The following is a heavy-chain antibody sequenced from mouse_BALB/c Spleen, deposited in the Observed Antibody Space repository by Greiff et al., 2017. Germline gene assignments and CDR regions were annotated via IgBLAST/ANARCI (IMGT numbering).Heavy chain of an antibody. Sequence: EVQVVESGGGLVQPKGSLKLSCAASGFTFNTYAMNWVRQAPGKGLEWVARIRSKSNNYATYYADSVKDRFTISRDDSQSMLYLQMNNLKTEDTAMYYCVRYDYVYYAMDYWGQGTSVTVSS. V-gene: IGHV10-1*02. J-gene: IGHJ4*01. CDR1: GFTFNTYA. D-gene: IGHD2-4*01. CDR2: IRSKSNNYAT. CDR3: VRYDYVYYAMDY.